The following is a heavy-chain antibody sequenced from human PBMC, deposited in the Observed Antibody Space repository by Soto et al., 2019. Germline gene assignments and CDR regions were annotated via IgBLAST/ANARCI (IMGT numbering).Heavy chain of an antibody. CDR2: ISVSGNII. J-gene: IGHJ4*02. D-gene: IGHD6-13*01. CDR3: VRDTMRASAAASLDY. V-gene: IGHV3-48*03. CDR1: GFTFSTYE. Sequence: EVQLVESGGGLVQPGGSLRLSCAASGFTFSTYEFNWVRQAPGRGLEWISYISVSGNIIKYADSVKGRFTISRDNAENSLHLHTSSLRVDDTAVYFCVRDTMRASAAASLDYWGQGTQVIVSS.